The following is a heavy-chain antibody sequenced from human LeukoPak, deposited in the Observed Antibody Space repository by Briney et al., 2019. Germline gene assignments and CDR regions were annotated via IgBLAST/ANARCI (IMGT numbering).Heavy chain of an antibody. V-gene: IGHV4-59*01. CDR1: GGSISSYY. CDR2: IYYSGST. D-gene: IGHD3-22*01. J-gene: IGHJ4*02. CDR3: ARGDYYDSSGYWGIDY. Sequence: SETLSLTCTVSGGSISSYYWSWIRQPPGKGLEWIGYIYYSGSTNYNPSLKSRVTISVDTSKNQFSLKLSSVTAADTAVYYCARGDYYDSSGYWGIDYWGQGTLVTVSS.